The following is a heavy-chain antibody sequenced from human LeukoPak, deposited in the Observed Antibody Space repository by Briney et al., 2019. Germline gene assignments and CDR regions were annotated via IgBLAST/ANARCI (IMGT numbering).Heavy chain of an antibody. CDR2: IRYDGSNK. J-gene: IGHJ3*01. D-gene: IGHD3-9*01. V-gene: IGHV3-30*02. CDR1: GFTFNNYG. CDR3: ARGVANYDILTGYYSPYGAFDV. Sequence: GGSLRLSCAASGFTFNNYGMHWVRQAPGKGLEWVAFIRYDGSNKYYADSVKGRFTISRDNAKNSLYLQMNSLRGDDTALYYCARGVANYDILTGYYSPYGAFDVWGQGTMVTVSS.